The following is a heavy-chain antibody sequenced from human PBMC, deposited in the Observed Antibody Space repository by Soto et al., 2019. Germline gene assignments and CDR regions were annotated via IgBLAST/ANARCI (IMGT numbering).Heavy chain of an antibody. V-gene: IGHV3-23*01. CDR1: GFTFSSYA. J-gene: IGHJ4*03. CDR2: ISGGDGSP. CDR3: AKWHTYNYASLAFSGFDC. Sequence: LILSCVASGFTFSSYAMTWVRQAPGKGLEWVSAISGGDGSPSYADSVKGRFTISRDNSKNTLYLHMNSLRADDTAADYCAKWHTYNYASLAFSGFDCWGQGTQVTVSS. D-gene: IGHD2-2*01.